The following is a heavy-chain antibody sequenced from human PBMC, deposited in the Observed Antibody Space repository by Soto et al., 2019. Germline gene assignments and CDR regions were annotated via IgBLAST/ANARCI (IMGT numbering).Heavy chain of an antibody. CDR2: ISSSSSYI. V-gene: IGHV3-21*01. CDR3: ARDPHSSSWYYYYGMDV. Sequence: GGSLRLSCAASGFTFSSYSMNWVRQAPGKGLEWVSSISSSSSYIYYADSVKGRFTISRDNAKNSLYLQMNSLGAEDTAVYYCARDPHSSSWYYYYGMDVWGQGTTVTVSS. CDR1: GFTFSSYS. D-gene: IGHD6-13*01. J-gene: IGHJ6*02.